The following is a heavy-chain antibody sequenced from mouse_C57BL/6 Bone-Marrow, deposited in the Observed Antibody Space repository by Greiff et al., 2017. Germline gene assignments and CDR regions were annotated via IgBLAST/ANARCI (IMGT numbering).Heavy chain of an antibody. D-gene: IGHD1-1*01. CDR1: GYTFTSYG. V-gene: IGHV1-81*01. CDR3: ARDGSSLYCYFDV. J-gene: IGHJ1*03. CDR2: IYPRSGNT. Sequence: QVQLQQSGAELARPGASVKLSCKASGYTFTSYGISWVKQRTGQGLEWIGEIYPRSGNTYYNEKFKGKDTLTADKSSSTAYMELRSLTSEDSAVYFCARDGSSLYCYFDVWGTGTTVTVSS.